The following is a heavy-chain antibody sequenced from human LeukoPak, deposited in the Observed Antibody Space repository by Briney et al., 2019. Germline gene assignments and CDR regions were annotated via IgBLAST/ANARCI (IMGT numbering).Heavy chain of an antibody. J-gene: IGHJ5*02. Sequence: KPSGTPSLTCTVSGGAISSYYWSWIRQPPGKGLEWIGYMHYSGSTNYNPSLKSRVTTSVDTSKNQFSLRLSSVTAADTAVYYCARRVTSNWFDPWGQGTLVTVSS. D-gene: IGHD2-21*02. CDR1: GGAISSYY. CDR3: ARRVTSNWFDP. V-gene: IGHV4-59*08. CDR2: MHYSGST.